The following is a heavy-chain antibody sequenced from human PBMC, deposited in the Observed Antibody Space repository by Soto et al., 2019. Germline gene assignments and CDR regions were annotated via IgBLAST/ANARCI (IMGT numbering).Heavy chain of an antibody. V-gene: IGHV2-5*02. D-gene: IGHD6-13*01. CDR3: AHRLLTTSIAAADTRGFFDY. J-gene: IGHJ4*02. Sequence: SGPTLVKPTQTLTLTCTFSGFSLSTSGVGVGWIRQPPGKALEWLALIYWDDDKRYSPSLKSRLTITKDTSKNQVVLTMTNMDPVDTATYYCAHRLLTTSIAAADTRGFFDYWGQGTLVTVSS. CDR1: GFSLSTSGVG. CDR2: IYWDDDK.